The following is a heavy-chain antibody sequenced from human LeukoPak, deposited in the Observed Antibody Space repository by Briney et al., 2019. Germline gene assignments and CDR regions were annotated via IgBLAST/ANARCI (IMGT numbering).Heavy chain of an antibody. D-gene: IGHD6-19*01. CDR1: GYTFTSNG. V-gene: IGHV1-18*01. CDR3: ARVFTISSGWYRSFDY. J-gene: IGHJ4*02. CDR2: ISAYNGNT. Sequence: ASVKVSCKASGYTFTSNGISWVRQAPGQGLEWMGWISAYNGNTNYAQKPQGRVTMTTDTSTSTAYMEPRSLRSDDTAVYYCARVFTISSGWYRSFDYWGQGTLVTVSS.